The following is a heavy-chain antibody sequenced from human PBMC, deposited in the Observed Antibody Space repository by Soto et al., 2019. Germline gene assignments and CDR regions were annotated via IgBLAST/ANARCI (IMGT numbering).Heavy chain of an antibody. D-gene: IGHD3-16*01. CDR1: GLAFSNYA. J-gene: IGHJ4*02. CDR3: AKGDLLWDPFDF. CDR2: ITASGYSA. V-gene: IGHV3-23*01. Sequence: EAQLLESGGGLVQPGGSLRLSCAASGLAFSNYAMTWVRQAPGKGLEWVSIITASGYSAYYGGAVKGRFTTSRDNSRSTLYLQMNGLRADDTADYYCAKGDLLWDPFDFWGQGTLVTVSS.